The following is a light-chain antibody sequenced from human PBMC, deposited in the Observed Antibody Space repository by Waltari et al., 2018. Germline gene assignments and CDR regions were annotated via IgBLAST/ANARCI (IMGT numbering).Light chain of an antibody. J-gene: IGKJ1*01. CDR3: MQDLQTLWT. CDR2: LGS. V-gene: IGKV2-28*01. Sequence: DIVVTQSPLSLPVTPGEPASISCRSNQSLLPNNGYNYLDWILQKPGQPPQLLIYLGSNRAPGVPDRFRGSGSGTDFTLQISRVESEDVGVYYCMQDLQTLWTFGQGTKVEIK. CDR1: QSLLPNNGYNY.